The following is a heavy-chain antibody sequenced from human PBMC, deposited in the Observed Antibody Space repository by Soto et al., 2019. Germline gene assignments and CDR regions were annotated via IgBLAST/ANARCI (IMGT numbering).Heavy chain of an antibody. CDR2: ISAYNGNT. J-gene: IGHJ5*02. D-gene: IGHD6-19*01. Sequence: GASVKVSCKASGYTFTSYGISWVRQAPGQGLEWMGWISAYNGNTNYAQKFQGRVTITRDKSTSTAYMDLSRLRSDDTAMYYCAARIGNIGWYWLDAWGQGTQVTVSS. V-gene: IGHV1-18*04. CDR1: GYTFTSYG. CDR3: AARIGNIGWYWLDA.